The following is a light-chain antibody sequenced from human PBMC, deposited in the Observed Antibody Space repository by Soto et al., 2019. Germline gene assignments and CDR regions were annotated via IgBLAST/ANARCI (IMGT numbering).Light chain of an antibody. J-gene: IGKJ4*01. V-gene: IGKV1-12*01. Sequence: DIQMTQSPPSVSASVGDTATITCRASQDISSWLAWYQQKPGKAPKLLIFGASSLQGGVPSRFSGSGSGTLFTLTITSLQPEDFAPYYCQQANSFPFTFGGGTKVDIK. CDR3: QQANSFPFT. CDR2: GAS. CDR1: QDISSW.